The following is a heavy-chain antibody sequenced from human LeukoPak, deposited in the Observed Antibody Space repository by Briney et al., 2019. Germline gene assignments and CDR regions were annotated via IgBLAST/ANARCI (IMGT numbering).Heavy chain of an antibody. J-gene: IGHJ6*03. CDR1: GGSISSYY. V-gene: IGHV4-4*09. CDR3: ARRGYSNLYYYYYYMDV. Sequence: PSETLSPTCTVSGGSISSYYWSWIRQPPGKGLEWIGYIYTSGSTNYNPSLKSRVTISVDTSKNQFSLKLSSVTAADTAVYYCARRGYSNLYYYYYYMDVWGKGTTVTVSS. D-gene: IGHD4-11*01. CDR2: IYTSGST.